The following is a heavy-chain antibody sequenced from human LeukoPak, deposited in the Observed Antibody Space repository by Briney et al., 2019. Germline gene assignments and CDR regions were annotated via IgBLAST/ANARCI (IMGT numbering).Heavy chain of an antibody. V-gene: IGHV3-23*01. D-gene: IGHD3-22*01. CDR1: GFTFSSYA. Sequence: GGSLRLSCAASGFTFSSYAMSWVRQAPGKGLEWVSAISGSGGSTYYADSVKGRLTISRDNSKNTLYLQMNSLRAEDTAVYYCAKVDSVVIHFDYWGQGTLVTVSS. J-gene: IGHJ4*02. CDR2: ISGSGGST. CDR3: AKVDSVVIHFDY.